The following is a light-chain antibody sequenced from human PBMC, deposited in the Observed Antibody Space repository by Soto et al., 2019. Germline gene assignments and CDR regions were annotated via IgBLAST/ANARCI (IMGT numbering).Light chain of an antibody. CDR1: QSILHSSNDRNY. V-gene: IGKV4-1*01. Sequence: DVVMTQSPDSLAVSLGEMATINCRSSQSILHSSNDRNYLNWYQQKPGQPPKLLIFWASTRAYGIPDRFSGSGSGTDFTLTISSLQAEDVAVYYCHQYYSAPLTFGQGTKVDIK. CDR2: WAS. J-gene: IGKJ1*01. CDR3: HQYYSAPLT.